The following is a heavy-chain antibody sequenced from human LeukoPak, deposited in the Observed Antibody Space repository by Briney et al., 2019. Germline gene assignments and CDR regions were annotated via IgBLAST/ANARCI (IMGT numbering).Heavy chain of an antibody. CDR3: ARRWIQLWLLMEP. CDR2: IDARSGIT. CDR1: GFTFTIFG. Sequence: GGSLRLSCAASGFTFTIFGLNWVRQAPGKVPEWVSYIDARSGITYYADSVQGRFTISRDNAQESVFLQMNSLRADDTAVYYCARRWIQLWLLMEPWGQGTLVTVSS. V-gene: IGHV3-48*01. J-gene: IGHJ5*02. D-gene: IGHD5-18*01.